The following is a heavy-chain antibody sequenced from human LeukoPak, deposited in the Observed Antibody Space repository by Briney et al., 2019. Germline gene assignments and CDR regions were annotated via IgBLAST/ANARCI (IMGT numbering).Heavy chain of an antibody. Sequence: GGSLRLSCEASGLTFSNSWMHWVRQAPGKGLVWVSRINNEWTTISYADSVKGRFTISRDNAKNTLYLQMNSLRAEDTPVYYSARVSGLGMNESYQHWGQGTLVTVAS. CDR3: ARVSGLGMNESYQH. CDR1: GLTFSNSW. V-gene: IGHV3-74*01. J-gene: IGHJ1*01. CDR2: INNEWTTI. D-gene: IGHD3-10*01.